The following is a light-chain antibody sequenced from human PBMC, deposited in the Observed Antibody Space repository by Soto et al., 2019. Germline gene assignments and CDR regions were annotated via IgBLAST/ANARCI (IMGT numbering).Light chain of an antibody. J-gene: IGKJ1*01. Sequence: EIVLTQSPGTLSLSPGERATLSCRASQSVSTSYLAWYQQKPGQAPRLLIYGASSRATGIPDRFSGGGSGTVFTLTISRLEPEDFAVYYCQQYGSPPQTFGQGTKVEIK. CDR1: QSVSTSY. CDR3: QQYGSPPQT. V-gene: IGKV3-20*01. CDR2: GAS.